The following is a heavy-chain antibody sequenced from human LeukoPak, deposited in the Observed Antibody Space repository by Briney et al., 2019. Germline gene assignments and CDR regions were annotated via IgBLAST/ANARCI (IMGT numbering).Heavy chain of an antibody. CDR2: IIPIFGTA. CDR3: ASGDGGYYDSRS. Sequence: SSVKVSCNASGGTFSSYAISWVRQAPGQGLEWMGGIIPIFGTANYAQKFQGRVTITTDESTSTAYMELSSLRSEDTAVYYCASGDGGYYDSRSWGQGTLVTVSS. V-gene: IGHV1-69*05. CDR1: GGTFSSYA. J-gene: IGHJ4*02. D-gene: IGHD3-22*01.